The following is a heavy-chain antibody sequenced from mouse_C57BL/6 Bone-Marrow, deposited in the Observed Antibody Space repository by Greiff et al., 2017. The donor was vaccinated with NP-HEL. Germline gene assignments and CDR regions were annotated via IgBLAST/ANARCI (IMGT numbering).Heavy chain of an antibody. CDR2: IRSKSSNNAT. D-gene: IGHD2-3*01. CDR1: GFTFNTYA. V-gene: IGHV10-3*01. CDR3: VRGCLLSFAY. J-gene: IGHJ3*01. Sequence: EVQLQESGGGLVQPKGSLKLSCAASGFTFNTYAMHWVRQAPGKGLEWVARIRSKSSNNATYYADSGKDRITISRDESQSMRYLQINNLKTEDTAMCYCVRGCLLSFAYWGHGTLVTVSA.